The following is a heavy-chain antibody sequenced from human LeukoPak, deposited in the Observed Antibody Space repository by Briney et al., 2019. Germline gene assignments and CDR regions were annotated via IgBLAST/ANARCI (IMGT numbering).Heavy chain of an antibody. V-gene: IGHV3-33*08. Sequence: GRSMRLSCADSGFTFSSLAMRWVRQAPGKGLEWVAVIWYDGSNKYYADSVKDRFTISRDNSENTLYLQMNSLRAEDTAVYYCARVGGSSSWVDVDYWGQGTLVTVSS. CDR3: ARVGGSSSWVDVDY. J-gene: IGHJ4*02. D-gene: IGHD6-13*01. CDR2: IWYDGSNK. CDR1: GFTFSSLA.